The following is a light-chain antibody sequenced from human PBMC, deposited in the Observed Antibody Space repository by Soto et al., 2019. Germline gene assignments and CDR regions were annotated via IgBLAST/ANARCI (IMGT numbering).Light chain of an antibody. Sequence: DIQMTQSLSSLSASVGDTVTITCRASQSISNSLSWYQQKPGKAPKFLIYVASTLQRGVPSRFSGSGSGTDFTITISSLQPEDGATYYCQQTFSLPYTFGQGTKLEIK. CDR3: QQTFSLPYT. CDR2: VAS. CDR1: QSISNS. V-gene: IGKV1-39*01. J-gene: IGKJ2*01.